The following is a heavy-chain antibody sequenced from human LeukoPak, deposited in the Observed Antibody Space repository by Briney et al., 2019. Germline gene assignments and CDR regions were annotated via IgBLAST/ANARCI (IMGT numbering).Heavy chain of an antibody. CDR1: GFTFSNAW. CDR2: IKSKTDGGTT. Sequence: GGSLRLSCAASGFTFSNAWMSWVRQGPGKGLEWVGRIKSKTDGGTTDYAAPVKGRFTISRDDSKNTLYMQMNSLKTEDTAVYYCTKSFYDSWSGYYMDVWGKGTTVTVSS. J-gene: IGHJ6*03. CDR3: TKSFYDSWSGYYMDV. D-gene: IGHD3-3*01. V-gene: IGHV3-15*01.